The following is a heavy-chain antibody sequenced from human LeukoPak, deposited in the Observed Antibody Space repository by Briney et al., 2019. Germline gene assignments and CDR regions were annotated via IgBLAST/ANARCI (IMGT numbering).Heavy chain of an antibody. CDR1: GGSFSGYY. J-gene: IGHJ3*02. D-gene: IGHD3-16*01. CDR2: INHSGST. Sequence: SETLSLTCAVYGGSFSGYYWSWIRRPPGKGLEWIGEINHSGSTNYNPSLKSRVTISVDTSKNQFSLKLSSVTAADTAVYYCARLVTPFGDDAFDIWGQGTMVTVSS. CDR3: ARLVTPFGDDAFDI. V-gene: IGHV4-34*01.